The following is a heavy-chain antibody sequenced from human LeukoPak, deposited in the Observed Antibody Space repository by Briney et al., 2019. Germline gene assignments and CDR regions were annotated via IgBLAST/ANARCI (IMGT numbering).Heavy chain of an antibody. V-gene: IGHV3-11*06. CDR1: GFTFSDY. CDR2: ISSSSSYT. CDR3: ARDNGGPYGSGSYQYYGMDV. J-gene: IGHJ6*04. D-gene: IGHD3-10*01. Sequence: GGSLRLSCAASGFTFSDYMSWIRQAPGKGLEWVSYISSSSSYTNYADSVKGRFTISRDNAKNSLYLQMNSLRAEDTAVYYCARDNGGPYGSGSYQYYGMDVWGKGTTVTVSS.